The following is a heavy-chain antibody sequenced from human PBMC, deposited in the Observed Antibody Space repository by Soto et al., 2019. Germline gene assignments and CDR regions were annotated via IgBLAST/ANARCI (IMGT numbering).Heavy chain of an antibody. CDR3: ARRESIAARPPYYYGMDV. CDR1: GYTFTSYG. Sequence: ASVKVSCKASGYTFTSYGISWVRQAPGQGLEWMGWISAYNGNTNYAQKLQGRVTMTTDTSTSTAYMELRSLRSDDTAVYYCARRESIAARPPYYYGMDVWGQGTTVTVSS. CDR2: ISAYNGNT. J-gene: IGHJ6*02. V-gene: IGHV1-18*04. D-gene: IGHD6-6*01.